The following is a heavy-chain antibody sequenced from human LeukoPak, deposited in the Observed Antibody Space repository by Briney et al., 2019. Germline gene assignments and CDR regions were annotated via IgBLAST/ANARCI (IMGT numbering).Heavy chain of an antibody. Sequence: PSETLSLTCAVYGGSFSGYYWSWIRQPPGKGLEWIGEINHSGSTNYNPSLKSRVTISVDTSKNQFSLKLSSVTAADTAVYYCAGGGSCYSFLLICRGWFDPWGQGTLVTVSS. V-gene: IGHV4-34*01. CDR3: AGGGSCYSFLLICRGWFDP. J-gene: IGHJ5*02. CDR2: INHSGST. D-gene: IGHD2-15*01. CDR1: GGSFSGYY.